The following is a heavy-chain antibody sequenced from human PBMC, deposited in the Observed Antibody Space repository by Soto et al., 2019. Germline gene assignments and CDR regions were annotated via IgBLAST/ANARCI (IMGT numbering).Heavy chain of an antibody. CDR1: GFSLSTSGVG. CDR2: IYWDDDK. CDR3: AHRSLAVWGFDY. Sequence: QITLKESGPTLVKPTQTLTLTCTFSGFSLSTSGVGVGWIRQPPGKALEWLALIYWDDDKRYSPSLQSRLTITKETSKNQVVLTVTNMDPVDTATYYCAHRSLAVWGFDYWGQGTLVTVSS. J-gene: IGHJ4*02. V-gene: IGHV2-5*02. D-gene: IGHD7-27*01.